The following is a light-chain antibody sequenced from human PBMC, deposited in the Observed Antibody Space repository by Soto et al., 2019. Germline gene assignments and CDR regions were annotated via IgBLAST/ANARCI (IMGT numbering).Light chain of an antibody. J-gene: IGKJ5*01. Sequence: EIVMTQSPATLSVSPGETATLSCRASQSVAGNLAWYQQKPGQPPRLLIYGVSTRATGIPARFSGSGSGTEFTLTISSLQSEDFAVYYCQQRSNWLITFGQGTRLEIK. CDR3: QQRSNWLIT. V-gene: IGKV3-15*01. CDR1: QSVAGN. CDR2: GVS.